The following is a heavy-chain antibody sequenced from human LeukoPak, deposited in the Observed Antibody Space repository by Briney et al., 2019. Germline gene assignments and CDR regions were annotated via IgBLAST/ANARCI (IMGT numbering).Heavy chain of an antibody. D-gene: IGHD3-22*01. V-gene: IGHV3-7*01. Sequence: PAGSLRLSCAASGFTFSRYWMRWLRPAPGRGLEWVANINQDGREKYYLDSVKGRFTISRDNAKNSLYLQINSLRAEDTAVYYCAREAMDHYYDSSGYYVTPYYYYGMDVWGQGTTVTVSS. J-gene: IGHJ6*02. CDR3: AREAMDHYYDSSGYYVTPYYYYGMDV. CDR2: INQDGREK. CDR1: GFTFSRYW.